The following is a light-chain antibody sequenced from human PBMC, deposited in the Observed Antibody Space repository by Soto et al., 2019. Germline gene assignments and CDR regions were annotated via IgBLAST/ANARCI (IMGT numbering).Light chain of an antibody. J-gene: IGKJ1*01. CDR2: LGS. V-gene: IGKV2-28*01. CDR3: MQPLQSWT. CDR1: QSPLHSNGYNY. Sequence: DIEMTQSPLSLPVTPGEPASISCRSSQSPLHSNGYNYLDWYLQKPGQSPQLLIYLGSNRASGVPDRFSGSGSGTDFTLKISRVEAEDVGVYYCMQPLQSWTFGQGTKVDIK.